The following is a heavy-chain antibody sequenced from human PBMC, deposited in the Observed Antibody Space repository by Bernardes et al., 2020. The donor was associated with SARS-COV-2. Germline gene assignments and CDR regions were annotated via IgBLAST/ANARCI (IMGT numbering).Heavy chain of an antibody. CDR1: GFTFSSYS. J-gene: IGHJ6*02. CDR3: ASQIPYFDRKGYYYAMDV. Sequence: GSLRLSCAASGFTFSSYSMNWVRQAPGKGLEWVSSISSSRRYIYYADSVKGRFTISRDNAKNSLYLQMNSLRAEDTAVYYCASQIPYFDRKGYYYAMDVWGQGTTVTVSS. V-gene: IGHV3-21*01. CDR2: ISSSRRYI. D-gene: IGHD3-22*01.